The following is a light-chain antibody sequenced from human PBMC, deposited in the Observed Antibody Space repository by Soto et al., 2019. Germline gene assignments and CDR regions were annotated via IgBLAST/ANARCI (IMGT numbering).Light chain of an antibody. CDR3: QQRTNWQST. CDR2: RAS. V-gene: IGKV3D-20*02. Sequence: EIVLTQSPGTLSLSQGERATLSCRASQSVSSSYLAWYQQKPGQAPKVLIYRASSRATGIPDRFSGSGSGTDFTLTISSLEPEDFAVYYCQQRTNWQSTFGGGTKVDIK. J-gene: IGKJ4*01. CDR1: QSVSSSY.